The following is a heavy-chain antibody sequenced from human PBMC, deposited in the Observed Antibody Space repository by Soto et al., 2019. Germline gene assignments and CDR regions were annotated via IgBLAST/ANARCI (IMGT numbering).Heavy chain of an antibody. CDR2: SYYIGST. D-gene: IGHD2-21*01. CDR3: ARAGGIVAAINYYGLDV. CDR1: GVSISSGGSY. V-gene: IGHV4-31*03. J-gene: IGHJ6*02. Sequence: SETLSLTCTVSGVSISSGGSYWTWIRQRPGKGLEWIGYSYYIGSTYYNPSLQSRVTISVDTSKNQVSLKLSSVTAADTAVYYCARAGGIVAAINYYGLDVWGHGATVTVSS.